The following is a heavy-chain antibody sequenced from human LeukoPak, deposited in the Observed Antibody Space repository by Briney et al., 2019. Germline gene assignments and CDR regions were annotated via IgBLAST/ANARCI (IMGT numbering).Heavy chain of an antibody. J-gene: IGHJ4*02. CDR2: INSDGSST. CDR3: AKSATIYYFDY. Sequence: GGSLRLSCAASGFTFSSYWMHWVRQAPGKGLVWVSRINSDGSSTSYADSVKGRFTISRDNAKNTLYLQMNSLRAEDTAVYYCAKSATIYYFDYWGQGTLVTASS. CDR1: GFTFSSYW. V-gene: IGHV3-74*01. D-gene: IGHD5-12*01.